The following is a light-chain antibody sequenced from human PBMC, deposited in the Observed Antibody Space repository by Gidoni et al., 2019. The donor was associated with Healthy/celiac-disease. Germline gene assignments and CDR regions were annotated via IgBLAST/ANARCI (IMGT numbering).Light chain of an antibody. J-gene: IGKJ2*01. CDR1: QSISSY. Sequence: DIQMTQSPSSLSASVGDRVTITCRASQSISSYLNWYQQKPGKAPKLLIYAASSLQSGVPSRVSGSGSGTEFTLTISSLQPEEFATYYCQQSYSTPHTFGQGTKLEIK. V-gene: IGKV1-39*01. CDR3: QQSYSTPHT. CDR2: AAS.